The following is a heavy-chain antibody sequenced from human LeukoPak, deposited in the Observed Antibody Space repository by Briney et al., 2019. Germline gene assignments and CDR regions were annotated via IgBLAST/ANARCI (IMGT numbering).Heavy chain of an antibody. D-gene: IGHD2-15*01. V-gene: IGHV3-21*04. Sequence: GGSLRLSCAASGFTLSSYSMNWVRQAPGKGLEWVSSISSSRGYIYYADSLKGRFTISRDNAKSSLYLQMNGLRAEDTAVYYCAKEYCSGGSCPGAFDIWGQGTMVTVSS. J-gene: IGHJ3*02. CDR1: GFTLSSYS. CDR3: AKEYCSGGSCPGAFDI. CDR2: ISSSRGYI.